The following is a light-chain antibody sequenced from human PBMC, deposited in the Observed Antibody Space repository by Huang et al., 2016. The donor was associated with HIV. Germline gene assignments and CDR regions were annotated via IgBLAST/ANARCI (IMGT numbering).Light chain of an antibody. CDR2: WAS. J-gene: IGKJ1*01. V-gene: IGKV4-1*01. CDR1: QSLLSSSTNKKY. CDR3: QQYYKSPQT. Sequence: DILLTQSPDSLAVSLGETATLTCRSSQSLLSSSTNKKYVAWCQQRPGQPPELLVCWASAREAGIPDRFTGGGSGTQFALTISNVKTEDVAIYYCQQYYKSPQTFGPGTRVEI.